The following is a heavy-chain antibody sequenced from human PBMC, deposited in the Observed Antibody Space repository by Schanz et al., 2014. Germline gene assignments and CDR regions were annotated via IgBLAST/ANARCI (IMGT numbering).Heavy chain of an antibody. J-gene: IGHJ6*03. D-gene: IGHD3-10*01. CDR1: GFIFSDYY. CDR2: ISDSGTYT. CDR3: AKGSRSGSKVMDV. V-gene: IGHV3-11*05. Sequence: PGGSLRLSCAASGFIFSDYYMTWIRQAPGKGLEWLSYISDSGTYTNYADSVKGRFTISRDSAKNSLYLQMNSLRPEDTALYYCAKGSRSGSKVMDVWGKGTTVTVSS.